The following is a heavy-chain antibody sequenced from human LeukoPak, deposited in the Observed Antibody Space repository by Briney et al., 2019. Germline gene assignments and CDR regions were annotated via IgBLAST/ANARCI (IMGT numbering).Heavy chain of an antibody. CDR1: GFTFSSYA. V-gene: IGHV3-30*01. D-gene: IGHD3-3*01. J-gene: IGHJ4*02. CDR2: ISYDGSNK. Sequence: GGSLRLSCAASGFTFSSYAMHWVRQAPGKGLEWVAVISYDGSNKYYADSVKGRFTVSRDNSKNTLYLQMNSLRAEDTAVYYCARDYGYYDFWSGYYPRDSYWGQGTLVTVSS. CDR3: ARDYGYYDFWSGYYPRDSY.